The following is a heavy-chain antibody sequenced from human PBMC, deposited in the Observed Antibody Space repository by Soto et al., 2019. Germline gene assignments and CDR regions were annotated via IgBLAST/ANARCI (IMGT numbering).Heavy chain of an antibody. Sequence: GAPVEVSFIASCYTLTSCGISWVRQSPVQGLEWMGLISAYNGNTNYAQQLQGRVTMTTDTSTSTAYMGLRSLRSEDTAVYYCARGEDDYVWGTIFDYWGQGTLVTVSS. V-gene: IGHV1-18*04. CDR3: ARGEDDYVWGTIFDY. CDR1: CYTLTSCG. D-gene: IGHD3-16*01. CDR2: ISAYNGNT. J-gene: IGHJ4*02.